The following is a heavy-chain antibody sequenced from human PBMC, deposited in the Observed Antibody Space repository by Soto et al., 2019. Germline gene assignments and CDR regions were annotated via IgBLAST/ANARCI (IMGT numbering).Heavy chain of an antibody. J-gene: IGHJ2*01. D-gene: IGHD6-13*01. CDR3: ASPIAAAGYLAYWYFDL. CDR2: ISSSGSTI. V-gene: IGHV3-11*01. CDR1: GFTFSDYY. Sequence: GGSLRLSCAASGFTFSDYYMSWIRQAPGKGLEWVSYISSSGSTIYYADSVKGRFTISRDNAKNSLYLQMNSLRAEDTAVYYCASPIAAAGYLAYWYFDLWGRGTLVTVSS.